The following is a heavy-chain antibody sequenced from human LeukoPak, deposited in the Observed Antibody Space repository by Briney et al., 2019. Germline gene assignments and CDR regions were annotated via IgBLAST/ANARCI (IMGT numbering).Heavy chain of an antibody. V-gene: IGHV3-53*01. CDR3: ARTSHESVLHWSDP. CDR1: GFTVSSNY. D-gene: IGHD3-10*01. CDR2: IYSGGT. J-gene: IGHJ5*02. Sequence: GGSLRLSCAASGFTVSSNYMSWVRQAPGKGLEWVSVIYSGGTYYADSVKGRFTISRDNSKNTLYLQMNSLRADDTAVYYCARTSHESVLHWSDPWGQGTLVNVSS.